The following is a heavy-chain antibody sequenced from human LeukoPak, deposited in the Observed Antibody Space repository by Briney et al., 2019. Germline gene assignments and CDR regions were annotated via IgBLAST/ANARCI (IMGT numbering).Heavy chain of an antibody. J-gene: IGHJ5*02. Sequence: SETLSLTCTVSGGSISSGGYYWSWIRQHPGKGLEWIGYIYYSGSTYYNPSLKSRVTISVDTSKNQFSLKLSSVTAADTAAYYCARMDYGDYNWFDPWGQGTLVTVSS. CDR1: GGSISSGGYY. CDR3: ARMDYGDYNWFDP. D-gene: IGHD4-17*01. V-gene: IGHV4-31*03. CDR2: IYYSGST.